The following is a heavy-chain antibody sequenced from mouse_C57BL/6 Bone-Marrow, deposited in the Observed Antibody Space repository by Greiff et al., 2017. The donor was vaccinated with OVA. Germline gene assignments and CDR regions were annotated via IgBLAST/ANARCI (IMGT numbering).Heavy chain of an antibody. D-gene: IGHD1-1*01. CDR2: IYPRSGNT. CDR1: GYTFTSYG. V-gene: IGHV1-81*01. J-gene: IGHJ4*01. Sequence: VQLQESGAELARPGASVKLSCKASGYTFTSYGISWVKQRTGQGLEWIGEIYPRSGNTYYNEKFKGKATLTADKSSSTAYMELRSLTSEDSAVYFCARWWYGSIYAMDYWGQGTSVTVSS. CDR3: ARWWYGSIYAMDY.